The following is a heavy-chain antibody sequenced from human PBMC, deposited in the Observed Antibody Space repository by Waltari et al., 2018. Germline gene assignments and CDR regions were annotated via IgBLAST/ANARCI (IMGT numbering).Heavy chain of an antibody. CDR2: IYSGGST. CDR3: APDPPVGYYFDY. J-gene: IGHJ4*02. Sequence: EVQLLESGGGLVQPGGSLRLSCAASGFTFRSYAMTWVRQAPGKGLEWVSFIYSGGSTYYADSVKGRFTISRDNSKNTLYLQMNSLRAEDTAVYYCAPDPPVGYYFDYWGQGTLVTVSS. V-gene: IGHV3-23*03. D-gene: IGHD1-26*01. CDR1: GFTFRSYA.